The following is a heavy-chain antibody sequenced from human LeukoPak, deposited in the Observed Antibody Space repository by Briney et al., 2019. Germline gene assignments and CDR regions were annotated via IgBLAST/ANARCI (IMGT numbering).Heavy chain of an antibody. V-gene: IGHV2-5*02. CDR2: NYWDDDK. D-gene: IGHD3-22*01. J-gene: IGHJ4*02. CDR3: AHIRKGGYDSSGYYYSRPYYFDY. CDR1: GFSLSTRGVG. Sequence: ESGPTLVNPTHTLTLTCTFSGFSLSTRGVGVGWSPQPPGKALVWLALNYWDDDKRYSPSLKSRLTITKDTSKNQVVLTMTNMDPVDTATYSCAHIRKGGYDSSGYYYSRPYYFDYWGQGTLVTVSS.